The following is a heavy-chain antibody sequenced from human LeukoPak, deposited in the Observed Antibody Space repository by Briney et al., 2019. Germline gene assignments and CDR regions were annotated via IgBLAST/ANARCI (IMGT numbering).Heavy chain of an antibody. CDR3: ASCPTPYDAFDI. CDR2: IIPIFGTA. J-gene: IGHJ3*02. Sequence: GASVKVSCKASGGTFSSYAISWVRQAPGRGLEWMGGIIPIFGTANYAQKFQGRVTITADESTSTAYMELSSLRSEDTAVYYCASCPTPYDAFDIWGQGTMVTVSS. CDR1: GGTFSSYA. V-gene: IGHV1-69*13.